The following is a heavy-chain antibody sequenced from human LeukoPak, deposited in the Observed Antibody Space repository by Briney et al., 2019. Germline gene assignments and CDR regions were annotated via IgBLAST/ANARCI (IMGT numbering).Heavy chain of an antibody. Sequence: SETLSLTCTVSGGSISNYHWSWIRQPAGKGLEWMGQIHTSGSTNYNPPLKSRVSMSIDTTEDQVSLTIRSVTAADTAFYYCARRDISSGWSFDYWGQGTLVTVSS. J-gene: IGHJ4*02. V-gene: IGHV4-4*07. CDR1: GGSISNYH. CDR2: IHTSGST. CDR3: ARRDISSGWSFDY. D-gene: IGHD6-19*01.